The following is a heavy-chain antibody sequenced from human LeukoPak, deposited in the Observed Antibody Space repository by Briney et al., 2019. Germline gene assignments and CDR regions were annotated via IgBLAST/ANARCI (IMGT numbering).Heavy chain of an antibody. CDR2: ISGSGGST. CDR1: GFTFSSYA. CDR3: VKFLPTHIVVANYYFDY. V-gene: IGHV3-23*01. J-gene: IGHJ4*02. Sequence: GGSLRLSCAASGFTFSSYAMSWVRQAPGKGLEWVSAISGSGGSTYYADSVKGRFTISRDNSKNTLYLQMNSLRAEDTAVYYCVKFLPTHIVVANYYFDYWGQGNLVTVSS. D-gene: IGHD2-21*01.